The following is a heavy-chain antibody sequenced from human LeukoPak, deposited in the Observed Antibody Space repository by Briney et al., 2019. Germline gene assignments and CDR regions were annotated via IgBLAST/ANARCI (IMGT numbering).Heavy chain of an antibody. CDR1: GGSISSYY. V-gene: IGHV4-59*08. D-gene: IGHD5-18*01. Sequence: PSETLSLTCTVSGGSISSYYWSWIRQPPGKGLEWIGYIYFSGSTNYNPSLKSRVTISVDTSKNQFSLKLSSVTAADTAVCYCARRVDTATPFDYWGQGTLVTVSS. J-gene: IGHJ4*02. CDR3: ARRVDTATPFDY. CDR2: IYFSGST.